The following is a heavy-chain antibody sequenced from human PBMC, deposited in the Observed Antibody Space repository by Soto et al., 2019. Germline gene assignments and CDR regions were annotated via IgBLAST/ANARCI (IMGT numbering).Heavy chain of an antibody. D-gene: IGHD3-22*01. CDR3: VNLYYYDSSGYLDY. J-gene: IGHJ4*02. CDR2: ISSNGGST. CDR1: GFTFSSYA. V-gene: IGHV3-64D*06. Sequence: GGSLRLSCSASGFTFSSYAMHWVRQAPGKGLEYVSAISSNGGSTYYADSVKGRFTISRDNSKNTLYLQMSSLRAEDTAVYYCVNLYYYDSSGYLDYWGQGTLVTVSS.